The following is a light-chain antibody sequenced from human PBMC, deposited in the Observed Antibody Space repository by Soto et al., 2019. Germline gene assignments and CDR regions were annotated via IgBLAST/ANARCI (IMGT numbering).Light chain of an antibody. J-gene: IGKJ2*01. V-gene: IGKV3-15*01. CDR1: QSVSDN. CDR2: GAS. CDR3: QQSNNWPYT. Sequence: EIVMTQSPATLSVSPGERATLSCRASQSVSDNLAWYQQKPGQAPRLLIYGASTRATGIPARFSGSGSGTDFTLTISSLQSEDFAVYYCQQSNNWPYTFGQGTKLHIK.